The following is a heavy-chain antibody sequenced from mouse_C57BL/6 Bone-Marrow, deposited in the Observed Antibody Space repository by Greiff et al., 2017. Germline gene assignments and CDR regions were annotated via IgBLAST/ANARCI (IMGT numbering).Heavy chain of an antibody. J-gene: IGHJ1*03. CDR2: IYPGGGYT. D-gene: IGHD1-1*01. CDR1: GYTFTNYW. V-gene: IGHV1-63*01. CDR3: ARGNYYGSSYKYFDV. Sequence: QVQLKESGAELVRPGTSVTMSCKASGYTFTNYWIGWAKQRPGHGLEWIGDIYPGGGYTNYNEKFKGKATLTADKSSSTAYMQFSSLTSEDSAIYYCARGNYYGSSYKYFDVWGTGTTVTVSS.